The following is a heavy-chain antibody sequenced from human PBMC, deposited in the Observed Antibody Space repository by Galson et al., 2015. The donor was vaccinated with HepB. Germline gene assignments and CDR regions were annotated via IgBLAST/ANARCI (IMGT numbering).Heavy chain of an antibody. V-gene: IGHV4-59*01. D-gene: IGHD1-26*01. CDR2: IDYSGST. Sequence: SETLSLTCIVSGGSISSYYWTWIRQPPGKGLEWIGYIDYSGSTTYNPSLRSRVTISVDKSKNQFSLKLSSVTAADTAVYYCASGLGSDYFDYWGQGTLVTVSS. CDR3: ASGLGSDYFDY. J-gene: IGHJ4*02. CDR1: GGSISSYY.